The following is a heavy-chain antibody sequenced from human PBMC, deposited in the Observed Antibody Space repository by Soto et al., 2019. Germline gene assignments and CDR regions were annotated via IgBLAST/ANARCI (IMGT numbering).Heavy chain of an antibody. J-gene: IGHJ4*02. CDR3: VRDAYSSSHFDY. Sequence: QVQLQESGPGLVKPSETLSLTCTVSGASISPYYWSWIRQPPGKRLEWIGFISYSGNTIYNPSLESRVTISVXXSXNQFSLRLSSVTAADTAVYYCVRDAYSSSHFDYWGQGTLVTVSS. V-gene: IGHV4-59*01. CDR1: GASISPYY. CDR2: ISYSGNT. D-gene: IGHD6-6*01.